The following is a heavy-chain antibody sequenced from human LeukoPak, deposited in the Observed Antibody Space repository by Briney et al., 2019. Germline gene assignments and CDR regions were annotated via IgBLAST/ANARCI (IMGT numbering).Heavy chain of an antibody. Sequence: GGSLRLSCAASGFTFSSYWMSWVRQAPGKGLEWVANIKQDGSEKYYVDSVKGRFTISRDSAKNSLYLQMNSLRAEDTAVYYCARDMSWFGESEYYFDYWGQGTLVTVSS. CDR3: ARDMSWFGESEYYFDY. D-gene: IGHD3-10*01. V-gene: IGHV3-7*01. CDR2: IKQDGSEK. CDR1: GFTFSSYW. J-gene: IGHJ4*02.